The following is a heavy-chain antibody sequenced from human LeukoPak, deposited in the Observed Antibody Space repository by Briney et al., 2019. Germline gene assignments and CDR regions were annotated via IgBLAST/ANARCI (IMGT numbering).Heavy chain of an antibody. V-gene: IGHV1-3*01. CDR3: ARERGQFLLPA. J-gene: IGHJ4*02. Sequence: GASVKVSCKASGYTFTDYAIHWVRQVPGQSLEWMGWINGGNGKTKYSQKFQGRVTITRDTSASTAYMEVSSLRSEDTAVYYCARERGQFLLPAWGQGTLVTVFS. CDR1: GYTFTDYA. D-gene: IGHD2-2*01. CDR2: INGGNGKT.